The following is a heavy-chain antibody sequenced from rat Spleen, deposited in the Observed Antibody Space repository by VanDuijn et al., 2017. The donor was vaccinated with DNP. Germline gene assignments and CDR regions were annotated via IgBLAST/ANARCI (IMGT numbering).Heavy chain of an antibody. J-gene: IGHJ4*01. CDR1: GFTFTNYA. CDR2: SSPSGGTT. CDR3: VPQSGYYDGSYFYGYAMDV. D-gene: IGHD1-12*02. Sequence: EVQLVESGGGLVQPGRSLKLSCAASGFTFTNYAMHWIRQAPTKGLAWVAASSPSGGTTYYRDSVRGRFTISRDNAKSILNLQMDSLRSEDTATYYCVPQSGYYDGSYFYGYAMDVWGQGTSVTVSS. V-gene: IGHV5-19*01.